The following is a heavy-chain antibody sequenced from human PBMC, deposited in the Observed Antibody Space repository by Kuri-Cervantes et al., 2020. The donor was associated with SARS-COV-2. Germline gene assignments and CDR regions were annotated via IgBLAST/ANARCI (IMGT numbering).Heavy chain of an antibody. D-gene: IGHD3-3*02. Sequence: ASVKVSCKASGYTFTSYYMHWVRQAPGQGLEWMGIINPSGGSTSYAQKFQGRVTMTRDTSISTAYMELSRLRSDDTAVYYCARAGSTPAFLEWLSPDAFDIWGQGTMVTVSS. V-gene: IGHV1-46*01. CDR3: ARAGSTPAFLEWLSPDAFDI. J-gene: IGHJ3*02. CDR2: INPSGGST. CDR1: GYTFTSYY.